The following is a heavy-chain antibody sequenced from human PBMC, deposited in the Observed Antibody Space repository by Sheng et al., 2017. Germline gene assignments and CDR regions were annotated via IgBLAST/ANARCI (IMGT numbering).Heavy chain of an antibody. CDR1: GFTVSSNY. D-gene: IGHD3-3*02. Sequence: EVHLVESGGGLVQPGGSLRLSCAASGFTVSSNYMSWVRLAPGKGLEWVSLIYSGGSTYYADAVKGRFTISRDNSKNTLYLQMNSLRAEDTAVYYCTHFWSGYHFDNWGQGTLVTVSS. V-gene: IGHV3-66*01. CDR2: IYSGGST. CDR3: THFWSGYHFDN. J-gene: IGHJ4*02.